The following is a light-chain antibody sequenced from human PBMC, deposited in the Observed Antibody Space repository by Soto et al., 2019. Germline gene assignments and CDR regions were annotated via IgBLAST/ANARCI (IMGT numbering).Light chain of an antibody. Sequence: EIVLTQSPGTLSLSPGERATLSCRASQSVSSSYLAWYQQKPGQAPRPLIYGASNRATGIPDRVSGSGSGTDFTLTINRLEPEDFAVYYCQQSGSSPRTFGQGTKVEIK. V-gene: IGKV3-20*01. J-gene: IGKJ1*01. CDR2: GAS. CDR3: QQSGSSPRT. CDR1: QSVSSSY.